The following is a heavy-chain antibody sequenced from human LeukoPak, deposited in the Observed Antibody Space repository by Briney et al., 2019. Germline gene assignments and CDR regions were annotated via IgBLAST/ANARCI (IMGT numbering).Heavy chain of an antibody. CDR3: ARIRDGYNDAYDI. Sequence: ASVKVSCKASGYTFTNYYIHWVRQAPGQGLEWMGLINPGGDNTNYAQNFQGRVTMTRDTSASTVYMELSSLSSEDTAIYYCARIRDGYNDAYDIWGQGTVVTVPS. D-gene: IGHD5-24*01. J-gene: IGHJ3*02. V-gene: IGHV1-46*01. CDR2: INPGGDNT. CDR1: GYTFTNYY.